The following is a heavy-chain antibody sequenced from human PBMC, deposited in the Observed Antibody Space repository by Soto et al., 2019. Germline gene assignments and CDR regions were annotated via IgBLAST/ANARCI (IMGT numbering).Heavy chain of an antibody. CDR1: GYTFTTYG. D-gene: IGHD3-10*01. CDR3: TREVSAPYYYNGMDA. J-gene: IGHJ6*02. V-gene: IGHV1-18*01. Sequence: QVQLEQSAPEVKKPGASVKVSCKASGYTFTTYGISWLRQAPGQGLEWLGWINTHNGNTNYAQNLQGRVIMTADTFTVTANKELRSLRSDDTAIYYWTREVSAPYYYNGMDAWGQGTTVTVSS. CDR2: INTHNGNT.